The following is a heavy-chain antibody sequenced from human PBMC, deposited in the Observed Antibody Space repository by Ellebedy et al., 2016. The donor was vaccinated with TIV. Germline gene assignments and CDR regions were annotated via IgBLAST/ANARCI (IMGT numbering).Heavy chain of an antibody. CDR1: GGSTSSTAYY. D-gene: IGHD2-21*01. V-gene: IGHV4-39*01. CDR2: VSSGGRT. J-gene: IGHJ5*02. CDR3: ARNGGDVVVVPDAMGWFNP. Sequence: MPSETLSLTCSVSGGSTSSTAYYWAWIRQPPGKGLEWIGSVSSGGRTFFNPSLKSRVTISLDTSKDQVSLKLKSVTAADTAVYYCARNGGDVVVVPDAMGWFNPWGQGIRVGVSS.